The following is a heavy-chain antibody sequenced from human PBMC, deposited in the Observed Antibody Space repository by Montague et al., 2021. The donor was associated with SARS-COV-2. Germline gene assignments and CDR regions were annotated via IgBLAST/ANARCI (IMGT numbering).Heavy chain of an antibody. J-gene: IGHJ4*02. CDR3: ASHPVFQQLYS. D-gene: IGHD6-13*01. V-gene: IGHV4-4*02. CDR1: GASVSSINW. Sequence: SETLSLTCAVSGASVSSINWWSWVRQPPGRGLEWIAEIHHTGITNFNPSLRSRVSISLDSSKNQLSLTLIPVTAADTAIYYCASHPVFQQLYSWGQGTLV. CDR2: IHHTGIT.